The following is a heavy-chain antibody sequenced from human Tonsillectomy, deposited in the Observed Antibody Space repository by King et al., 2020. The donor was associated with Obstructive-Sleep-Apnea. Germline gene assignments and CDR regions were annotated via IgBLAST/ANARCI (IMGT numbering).Heavy chain of an antibody. J-gene: IGHJ4*02. V-gene: IGHV3-66*01. CDR3: SRDVAVAARGY. Sequence: VQLVESGGGLVQPGGSLRLSCAVSGFTVSSNYMSWVGQAPGKGLEWVSVIYSGGCTYYADSVKGRFTISRDNSKNTLYLQMNSLGAEDTAVYYRSRDVAVAARGYWGQGTLVTVSS. CDR1: GFTVSSNY. D-gene: IGHD6-19*01. CDR2: IYSGGCT.